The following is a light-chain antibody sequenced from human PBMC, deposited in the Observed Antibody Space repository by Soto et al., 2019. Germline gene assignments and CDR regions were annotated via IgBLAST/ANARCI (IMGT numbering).Light chain of an antibody. V-gene: IGLV1-44*01. CDR3: AAWDDSRNGSVV. CDR2: SNN. Sequence: QSVLTQPPSASGTPGQRVTISCSGSSSNIGSNTVNWYQQLPGTAPKLLIYSNNQRPSGVPDRFSGSKSGTSASLAISGLQSEYEADYYCAAWDDSRNGSVVLGGGTKLTVL. CDR1: SSNIGSNT. J-gene: IGLJ2*01.